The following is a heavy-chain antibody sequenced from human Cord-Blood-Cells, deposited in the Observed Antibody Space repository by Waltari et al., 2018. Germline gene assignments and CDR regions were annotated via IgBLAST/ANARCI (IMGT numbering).Heavy chain of an antibody. CDR3: ARDGVDLVVTAIDY. V-gene: IGHV4-39*07. J-gene: IGHJ4*02. Sequence: QLQLQESGPGLVKPSETLSLTCTVSGGSISSSSYYSGWIRQPPGKGLEWIGSIYYSGSTYYNPSLKSRVTISVDTSKNQFSLKLSSVTAADTAVYYCARDGVDLVVTAIDYWGQGTLVTVSS. D-gene: IGHD2-21*02. CDR1: GGSISSSSYY. CDR2: IYYSGST.